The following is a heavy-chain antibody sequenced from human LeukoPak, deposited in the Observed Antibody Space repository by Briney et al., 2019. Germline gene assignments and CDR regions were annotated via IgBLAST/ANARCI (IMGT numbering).Heavy chain of an antibody. V-gene: IGHV3-30*18. D-gene: IGHD2-2*01. CDR1: GFTFSSYG. Sequence: GGSLRLSCAASGFTFSSYGMHWVRQALGKGMELVAVISYGGSNKDYADSVKGRFTISRDNSKNTLYLQMNSLRAEDTAVYYCAKTDCSSTSCRLFDYWGQGTLVTVSS. CDR3: AKTDCSSTSCRLFDY. J-gene: IGHJ4*02. CDR2: ISYGGSNK.